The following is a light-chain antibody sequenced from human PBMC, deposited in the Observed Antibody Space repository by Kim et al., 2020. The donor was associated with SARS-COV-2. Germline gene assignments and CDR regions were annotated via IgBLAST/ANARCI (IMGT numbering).Light chain of an antibody. Sequence: LSPGERVNLSGRASQSVSSYLAWSQQKRGQPPRLLIYDAFNRATGSPAKFSGSGSGTDFTLTISSLEPEDFAVYYCQQRSNWPWTFGQGTKVDIK. CDR3: QQRSNWPWT. CDR2: DAF. CDR1: QSVSSY. J-gene: IGKJ1*01. V-gene: IGKV3-11*01.